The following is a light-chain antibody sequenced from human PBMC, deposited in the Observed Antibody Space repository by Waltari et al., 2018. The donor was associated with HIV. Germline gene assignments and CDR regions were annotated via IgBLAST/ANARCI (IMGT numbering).Light chain of an antibody. Sequence: SYELTQPPSVSVSPGQTARITCSGDALPKPYAFWYQQKPGQAPVLVIYEDSERPSGIPERFSGSSSGTTVTLTISGVQAEDEADYYCQSADSSGSYEVFGGGTKLTVL. CDR1: ALPKPY. V-gene: IGLV3-25*03. CDR2: EDS. CDR3: QSADSSGSYEV. J-gene: IGLJ2*01.